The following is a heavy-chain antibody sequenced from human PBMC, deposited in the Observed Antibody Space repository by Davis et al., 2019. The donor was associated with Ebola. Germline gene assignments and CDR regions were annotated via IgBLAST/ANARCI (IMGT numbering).Heavy chain of an antibody. CDR3: ARGSGYDWGYYFDY. D-gene: IGHD5-12*01. CDR1: GFTFSSYA. V-gene: IGHV3-23*01. CDR2: ISGSGGST. Sequence: GSLRLSCAASGFTFSSYAMSWVRQAPGKGLEWVSAISGSGGSTYYADSVKGRFTISRDNSKNTLYLQMNSLRAEDTAVYYCARGSGYDWGYYFDYWGQGTLVTVSS. J-gene: IGHJ4*02.